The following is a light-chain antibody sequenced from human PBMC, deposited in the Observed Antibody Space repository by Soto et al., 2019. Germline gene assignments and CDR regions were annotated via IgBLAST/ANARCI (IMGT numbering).Light chain of an antibody. CDR2: RDN. V-gene: IGLV1-44*01. J-gene: IGLJ2*01. Sequence: QSVLTQPPSASGTPGQRVAISCSGGSSDIGSNPVNWYLHLPGAAPKLLIYRDNQRPSGVPDRFSGSKSGTSASLTISGLQSQGAADYFCPSWDDNIYGPVFGGGTKLTVL. CDR1: SSDIGSNP. CDR3: PSWDDNIYGPV.